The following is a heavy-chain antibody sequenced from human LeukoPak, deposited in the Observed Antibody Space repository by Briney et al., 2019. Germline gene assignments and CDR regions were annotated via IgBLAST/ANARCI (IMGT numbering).Heavy chain of an antibody. CDR2: IRYDGSNK. CDR3: AKDYSIAAALPGDY. D-gene: IGHD6-13*01. CDR1: GFTFSSYG. Sequence: PGGSLRLSCAASGFTFSSYGMHWVRQAPGKGLEWVAYIRYDGSNKYYADSVKGRFTISRDNSKNTLYLQMNSLRAEDTAVYYCAKDYSIAAALPGDYWGQGTLVTVSS. V-gene: IGHV3-30*02. J-gene: IGHJ4*02.